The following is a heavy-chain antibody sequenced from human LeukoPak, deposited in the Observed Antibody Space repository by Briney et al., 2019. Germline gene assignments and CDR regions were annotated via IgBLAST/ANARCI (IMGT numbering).Heavy chain of an antibody. Sequence: PGAALRLSCEASGVTFSNFGMHWVRQAPGKGREWGAVIWSDATNEYYADSVKGRFTISRDNFKKTVSLQMNSLRAEDTAVYYCAKEKEAGGTGYYFDNWGQGALVTVSS. V-gene: IGHV3-33*06. CDR1: GVTFSNFG. D-gene: IGHD6-13*01. CDR2: IWSDATNE. J-gene: IGHJ4*02. CDR3: AKEKEAGGTGYYFDN.